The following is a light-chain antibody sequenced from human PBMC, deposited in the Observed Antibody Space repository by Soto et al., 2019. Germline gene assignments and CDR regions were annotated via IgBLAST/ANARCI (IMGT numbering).Light chain of an antibody. Sequence: QSALTQPASVSGSLGQSITISCTGSSSDIGGYNHVSWYQQHPGKAPKLMIYDVSNRPSGVSDRFSGSKSGSTASLTISGLQAEDEADYYCSSYRGGDTLIFGGGTKLTVL. V-gene: IGLV2-14*01. CDR3: SSYRGGDTLI. CDR1: SSDIGGYNH. CDR2: DVS. J-gene: IGLJ2*01.